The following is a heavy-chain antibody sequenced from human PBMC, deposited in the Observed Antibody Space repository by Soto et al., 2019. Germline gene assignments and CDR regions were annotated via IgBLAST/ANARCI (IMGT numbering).Heavy chain of an antibody. Sequence: PVGSLRLSCAASGFTFSSYGMHWVRQAPGKGLEWVAVIWYDGSNKYYADSVKGRFTISRDNSKNTLYLQMNSLRAEDTAVYYCARDSIEMATISAFDIWGQGTMVTVSS. D-gene: IGHD5-12*01. CDR2: IWYDGSNK. V-gene: IGHV3-33*01. CDR3: ARDSIEMATISAFDI. J-gene: IGHJ3*02. CDR1: GFTFSSYG.